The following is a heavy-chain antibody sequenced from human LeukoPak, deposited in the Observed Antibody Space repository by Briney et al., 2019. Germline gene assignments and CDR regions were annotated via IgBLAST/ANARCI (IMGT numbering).Heavy chain of an antibody. CDR3: ARDVYCTNGVCSYYYYYGMDV. V-gene: IGHV1-69*04. CDR2: IIPILGIA. Sequence: SVKVSCKASGGTFSSYAISWVRQAPGQGLEWMGRIIPILGIANYAQKFQGRVTITADKSTSTAYMELSRLRSEDTAVYYCARDVYCTNGVCSYYYYYGMDVWGQGTTVTVSS. D-gene: IGHD2-8*01. J-gene: IGHJ6*02. CDR1: GGTFSSYA.